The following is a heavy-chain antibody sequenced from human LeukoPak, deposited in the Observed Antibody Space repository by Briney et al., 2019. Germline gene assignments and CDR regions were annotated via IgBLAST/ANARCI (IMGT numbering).Heavy chain of an antibody. CDR2: IYPRDGST. V-gene: IGHV1-46*01. J-gene: IGHJ4*02. Sequence: ASVKVSCKASGYTFTSNYIHWVRQAPGQGLEWMAMIYPRDGSTSYAQKFQGRVTVTRDTSTSTVHMELSGLRSEDTAVYYCARDQEGFDYWGQGTLVTVSS. CDR3: ARDQEGFDY. CDR1: GYTFTSNY.